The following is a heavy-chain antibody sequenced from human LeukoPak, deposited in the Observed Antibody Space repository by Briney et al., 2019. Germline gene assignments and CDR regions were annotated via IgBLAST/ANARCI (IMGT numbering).Heavy chain of an antibody. J-gene: IGHJ5*02. D-gene: IGHD1-1*01. Sequence: ASVKVSCKASGYTFTGYYTHWVRQAPGQGLEWMGWINPNSGGTNYAQKFQGWVTMTRDTSISTAYMELSRLRSDDTAVYYCARDGGTTGTDNWFDPWGQGTLVTVSS. CDR2: INPNSGGT. V-gene: IGHV1-2*04. CDR1: GYTFTGYY. CDR3: ARDGGTTGTDNWFDP.